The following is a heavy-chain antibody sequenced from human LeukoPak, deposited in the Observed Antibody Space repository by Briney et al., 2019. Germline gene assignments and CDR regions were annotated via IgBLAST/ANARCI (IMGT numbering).Heavy chain of an antibody. J-gene: IGHJ4*02. CDR2: ISAYNGNT. CDR3: ARGAVVVSPIDY. V-gene: IGHV1-18*01. CDR1: GYPFTSYE. D-gene: IGHD2-21*01. Sequence: GASVKVSCKASGYPFTSYEINWVRQATGQGLEWMGWISAYNGNTNYAQKLQGRVTMTTDTSTSTAYMELRSLRSDDTAVYYCARGAVVVSPIDYWGQGTLVTVSS.